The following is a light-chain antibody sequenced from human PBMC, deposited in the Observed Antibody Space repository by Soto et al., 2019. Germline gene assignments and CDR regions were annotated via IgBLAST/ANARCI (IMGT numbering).Light chain of an antibody. CDR2: XAS. J-gene: IGKJ1*01. V-gene: IGKV1-16*01. CDR1: QYVXNY. Sequence: IQMTQYPSSLSASVGDRVTITCPASQYVXNYFNWYERKPGKAPKVLIYXASILQSGVPSMFSGSGYGTEFSITISRLQPDYVETYYCQQWYTYWTFGQGTKVDIK. CDR3: QQWYTYWT.